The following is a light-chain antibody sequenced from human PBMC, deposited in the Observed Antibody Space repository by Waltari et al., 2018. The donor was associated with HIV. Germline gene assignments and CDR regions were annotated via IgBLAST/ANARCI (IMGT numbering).Light chain of an antibody. CDR1: SSDVGGYNY. CDR3: CSYAGSYPVV. Sequence: QSALTQPRSVSGSPGQSVTISCTGTSSDVGGYNYVSWYQQHPGNAPKFIMYDVSKRPSGVPDRFSGSKSGNTASLTISGLQAEDEADYYCCSYAGSYPVVFGGGTKLTVL. J-gene: IGLJ3*02. V-gene: IGLV2-11*01. CDR2: DVS.